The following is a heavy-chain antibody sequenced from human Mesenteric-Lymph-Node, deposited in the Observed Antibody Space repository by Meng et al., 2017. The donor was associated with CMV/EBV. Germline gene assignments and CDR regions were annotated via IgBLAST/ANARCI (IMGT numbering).Heavy chain of an antibody. CDR2: INPNSGGT. J-gene: IGHJ1*01. D-gene: IGHD2-2*01. V-gene: IGHV1-2*02. Sequence: GYYIHWVRQAPGQGLEWMGWINPNSGGTTYAQKFQGRVTMTRDTSISTAYMELSRLRSDDTAVYYCARMGYCSSTSCSDIPEYFQHWGQGTLVTVSS. CDR1: GYY. CDR3: ARMGYCSSTSCSDIPEYFQH.